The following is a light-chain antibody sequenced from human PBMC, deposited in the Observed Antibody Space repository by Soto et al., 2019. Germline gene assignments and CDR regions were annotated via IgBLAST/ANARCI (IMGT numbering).Light chain of an antibody. V-gene: IGKV3-20*01. CDR1: QSVSSNY. J-gene: IGKJ5*01. CDR3: QTYGSSSSIP. Sequence: SVLSLSPGTLSLSPGERATLSCRASQSVSSNYLAWYQQKPGQAPRFLIYGASTRANGIPDRFSGSGSGTDFTLTISRLELADVAVYYFQTYGSSSSIPFGQGTRLE. CDR2: GAS.